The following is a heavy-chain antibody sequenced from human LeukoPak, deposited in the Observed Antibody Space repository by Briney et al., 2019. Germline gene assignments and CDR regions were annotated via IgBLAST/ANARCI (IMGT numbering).Heavy chain of an antibody. D-gene: IGHD2-2*01. Sequence: GGSLSLSCAASGFTFDSYAMTWVRQAPGKGLEWVSSISGGGGITNYAGSVKGRFTISRDNSKYTLFLQMNSLRAEDTAVYYCAKYGVDCSSTSCYPLYYMDVWGKGTTVTVSS. J-gene: IGHJ6*03. V-gene: IGHV3-23*01. CDR1: GFTFDSYA. CDR3: AKYGVDCSSTSCYPLYYMDV. CDR2: ISGGGGIT.